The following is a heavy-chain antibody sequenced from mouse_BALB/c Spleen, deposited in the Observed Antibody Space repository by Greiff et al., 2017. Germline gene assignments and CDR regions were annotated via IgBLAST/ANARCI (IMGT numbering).Heavy chain of an antibody. Sequence: QVQLQQSGAELVRPGASVTLSCKASGYTFTDYEMHWVKQTPVHGLEWIGAIDPETGGTAYNQKFKGKATLTADKSSSTAYMELRSLTSEDSAVYYCTREGSYWYFDVWGAGTTVTVSS. J-gene: IGHJ1*01. V-gene: IGHV1-15*01. CDR3: TREGSYWYFDV. CDR2: IDPETGGT. CDR1: GYTFTDYE.